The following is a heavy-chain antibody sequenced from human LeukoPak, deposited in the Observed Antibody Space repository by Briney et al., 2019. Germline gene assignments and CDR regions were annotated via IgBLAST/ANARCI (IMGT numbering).Heavy chain of an antibody. D-gene: IGHD3-3*01. Sequence: GGSLRLSCAASGFTFSSYSMTWVRQAPGKGLEWVSSISSSSSYIYYSDSVKGRFTISRDNGKNSLYLQMNCLRAEDTAVYYCARGFLEWATDAFDIWGQGTMVTVSS. J-gene: IGHJ3*02. CDR1: GFTFSSYS. V-gene: IGHV3-21*01. CDR2: ISSSSSYI. CDR3: ARGFLEWATDAFDI.